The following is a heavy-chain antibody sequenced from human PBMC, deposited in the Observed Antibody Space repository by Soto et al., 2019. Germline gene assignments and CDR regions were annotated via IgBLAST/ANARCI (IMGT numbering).Heavy chain of an antibody. CDR3: ASDLSYGSGEF. CDR1: GFTFSSYG. D-gene: IGHD3-10*01. J-gene: IGHJ4*02. V-gene: IGHV3-33*01. Sequence: QVQLVESGGAVVQPGRSLRLSCAASGFTFSSYGFHWVRQAPGKGLEWVAAIWHDGSKKYYGDSVRDRFGIPRDDSKNTLYLQGCTLRVEDTAMYSGASDLSYGSGEFWGQGTLVTVSS. CDR2: IWHDGSKK.